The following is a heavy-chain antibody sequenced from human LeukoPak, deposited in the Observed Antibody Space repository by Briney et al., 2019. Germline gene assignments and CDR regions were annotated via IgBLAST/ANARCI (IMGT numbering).Heavy chain of an antibody. D-gene: IGHD3-3*02. CDR3: AGISSNPEDYYYGMDV. V-gene: IGHV3-23*01. CDR2: ISSSGGST. Sequence: GGSLRLSCAAAGFTFSIYGMTCVRQAPGKGLEWVAVISSSGGSTDYADSVKGRFTISRDNSKNTLFLQMNSLRAEDTAVYYCAGISSNPEDYYYGMDVWGQGTTVTVSS. CDR1: GFTFSIYG. J-gene: IGHJ6*02.